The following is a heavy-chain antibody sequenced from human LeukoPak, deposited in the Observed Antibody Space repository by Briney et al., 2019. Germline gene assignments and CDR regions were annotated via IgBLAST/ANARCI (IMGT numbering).Heavy chain of an antibody. J-gene: IGHJ4*02. CDR2: ISYDGSNK. D-gene: IGHD6-19*01. V-gene: IGHV3-30*18. CDR3: AKDRYSSGLYFDY. Sequence: PGGSLRLSCAASAFTFSSYGMHWVRQAPRKGLEWVAVISYDGSNKYYADSVKGRFTISRDNSKNTLYLQMNSLRAEDTAVYYCAKDRYSSGLYFDYWGQGTLVTVSS. CDR1: AFTFSSYG.